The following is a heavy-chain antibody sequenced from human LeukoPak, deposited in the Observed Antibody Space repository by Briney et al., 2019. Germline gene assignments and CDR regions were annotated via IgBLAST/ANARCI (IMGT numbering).Heavy chain of an antibody. Sequence: GGSVRLSCAATGFAFDDYGMEWVRQAPGKGLEWVSLISGDGGSIHYADSVKGRFTISRDNSKNSLYLQMDGLRAEDTALYYCTKGAGNSYYLGDSWGQGTLVTVSS. CDR3: TKGAGNSYYLGDS. D-gene: IGHD3-10*01. V-gene: IGHV3-43*02. CDR2: ISGDGGSI. CDR1: GFAFDDYG. J-gene: IGHJ4*02.